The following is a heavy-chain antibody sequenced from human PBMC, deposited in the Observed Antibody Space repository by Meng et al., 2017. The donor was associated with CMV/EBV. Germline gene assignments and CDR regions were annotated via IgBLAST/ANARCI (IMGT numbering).Heavy chain of an antibody. CDR3: TRQRSRVFDY. V-gene: IGHV3-73*01. CDR1: GFTLSGSA. Sequence: SCEASGFTLSGSAMHWVRQASGKGLEWVGRIRSKANSYATAYAASVKGRFTISRDDSKNTAYLQMNSLKTEDTAVYYCTRQRSRVFDYWGQGTLVTVSS. CDR2: IRSKANSYAT. J-gene: IGHJ4*02. D-gene: IGHD3-3*01.